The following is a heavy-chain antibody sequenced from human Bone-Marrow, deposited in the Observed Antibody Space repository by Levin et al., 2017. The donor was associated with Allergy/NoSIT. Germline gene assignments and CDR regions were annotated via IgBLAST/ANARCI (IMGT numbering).Heavy chain of an antibody. V-gene: IGHV3-23*01. CDR2: ISSSSGDT. CDR3: AKLGIAAGTVD. CDR1: GFTFSSSP. D-gene: IGHD6-13*01. Sequence: GGSLRLSCTAAGFTFSSSPMSWVRQAPGRGLEWVSSISSSSGDTYYADSVKGRFTISRDNSKNTLYLQMNSLRVEDTAVYYCAKLGIAAGTVDWGQGTLVTVSS. J-gene: IGHJ4*02.